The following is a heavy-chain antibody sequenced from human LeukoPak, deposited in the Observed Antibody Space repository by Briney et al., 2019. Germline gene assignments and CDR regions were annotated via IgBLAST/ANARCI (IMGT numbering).Heavy chain of an antibody. V-gene: IGHV4-34*01. CDR2: INHSGSA. J-gene: IGHJ6*03. CDR1: GGSFSGYY. D-gene: IGHD3-10*01. CDR3: ARGARSYYGSGRGWYYYYMDV. Sequence: PSETLSLTCAVYGGSFSGYYWSWIRQPPGKGLEWIGEINHSGSANYNPSLKSRVTISVYTSKNQFSLKLSSVTAADTAVYYCARGARSYYGSGRGWYYYYMDVWGKGTTVTVSS.